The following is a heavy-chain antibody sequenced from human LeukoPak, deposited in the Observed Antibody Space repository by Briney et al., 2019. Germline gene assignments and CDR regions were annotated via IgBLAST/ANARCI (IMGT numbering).Heavy chain of an antibody. V-gene: IGHV3-23*01. CDR3: AKDPDYGDSTNY. Sequence: GGSLRLSCAASGFTFSSFAMNWVRQAPGKGLECVSTISGTGIAYYADSVKGRFTISRDNSKNTLYLQMNSLRVEDTAVYYCAKDPDYGDSTNYWGQGTLVTVSS. D-gene: IGHD4-17*01. J-gene: IGHJ4*02. CDR1: GFTFSSFA. CDR2: ISGTGIA.